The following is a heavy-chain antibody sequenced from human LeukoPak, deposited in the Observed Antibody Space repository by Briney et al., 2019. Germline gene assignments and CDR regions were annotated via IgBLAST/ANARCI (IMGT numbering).Heavy chain of an antibody. V-gene: IGHV1-69*05. CDR2: IIPIFGTA. J-gene: IGHJ4*02. Sequence: SVKVSCKASGGTFSSYAISWVRQAPGQGLEWMGRIIPIFGTANYAQKFQGRVTITTDESTSTAYMELSSLRSEDTAVYYCCAVVATIDTLNYFDYWGQGTLVTVSS. D-gene: IGHD5-12*01. CDR1: GGTFSSYA. CDR3: CAVVATIDTLNYFDY.